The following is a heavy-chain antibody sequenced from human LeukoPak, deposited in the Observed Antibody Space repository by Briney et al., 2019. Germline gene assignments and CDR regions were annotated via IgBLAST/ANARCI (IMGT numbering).Heavy chain of an antibody. CDR2: INWNGGST. CDR3: ARADYYDTTDSAFDI. Sequence: GGSLRLSCAASGFTFDDYGMSWVRQAPGKGLEWVSGINWNGGSTGYADSVKGRFTISRDNAKNSLYLQMNSLRAEDTALYYCARADYYDTTDSAFDIWGQGTMVTVSP. J-gene: IGHJ3*02. D-gene: IGHD3-22*01. V-gene: IGHV3-20*04. CDR1: GFTFDDYG.